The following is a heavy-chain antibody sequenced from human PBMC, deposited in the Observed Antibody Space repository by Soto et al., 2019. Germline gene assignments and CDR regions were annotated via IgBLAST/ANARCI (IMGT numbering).Heavy chain of an antibody. CDR2: LRGSGGST. Sequence: EVQLLESGGGLVQPGGSLRLSCAASGFTFSSYAMSWVRQAPGKGLEWVSTLRGSGGSTYSADSVNGRFTISRDNSKNTLYLQMNSLRAEDTAVYYCAKDSTAYSSAYDFDSWGQGTLVTVSS. D-gene: IGHD6-6*01. J-gene: IGHJ4*02. V-gene: IGHV3-23*01. CDR1: GFTFSSYA. CDR3: AKDSTAYSSAYDFDS.